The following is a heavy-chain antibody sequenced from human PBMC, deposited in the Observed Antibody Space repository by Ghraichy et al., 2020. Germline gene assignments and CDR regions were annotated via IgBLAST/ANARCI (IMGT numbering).Heavy chain of an antibody. D-gene: IGHD3-16*01. J-gene: IGHJ2*01. V-gene: IGHV3-23*01. CDR3: AKIGALGNWYFDL. CDR1: GFTFSSTG. Sequence: ESLNISCAASGFTFSSTGMSWVRQAPGKALEWVSSISRSGDSTFYADSVKGRFTISRDNSKNTLYLQMNSLRAEDTAVYYCAKIGALGNWYFDLWGRGTLVTGFS. CDR2: ISRSGDST.